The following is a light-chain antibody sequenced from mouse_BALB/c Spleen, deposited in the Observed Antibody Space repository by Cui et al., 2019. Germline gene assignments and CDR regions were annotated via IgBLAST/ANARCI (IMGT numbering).Light chain of an antibody. V-gene: IGKV10-95*01. CDR3: QQYSKLPWT. CDR2: YIS. Sequence: DIQMTQTTSSLSASLGDRVTISCRASEDISTYLNWYQQKPDGTVKLLIYYISGLHSGVPSRFSGSGSGADYSLTISNLEPEDIATYYCQQYSKLPWTFGGGTKLEIK. J-gene: IGKJ1*01. CDR1: EDISTY.